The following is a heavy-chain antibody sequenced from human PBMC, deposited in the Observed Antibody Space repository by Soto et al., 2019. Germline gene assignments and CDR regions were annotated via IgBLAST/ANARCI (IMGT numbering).Heavy chain of an antibody. CDR2: ISYDGSNK. Sequence: QVQLVESGGGVVQPGRSLRLSCAASGFTFSSYGMHWVRQAPGKGLEWVAVISYDGSNKYYADSVKGRFTISRDNSKNTLYLQMNSLRAEDTAAYYCAKTAYAVIFDYWGQGTLVTVSS. CDR3: AKTAYAVIFDY. V-gene: IGHV3-30*18. CDR1: GFTFSSYG. D-gene: IGHD2-21*01. J-gene: IGHJ4*02.